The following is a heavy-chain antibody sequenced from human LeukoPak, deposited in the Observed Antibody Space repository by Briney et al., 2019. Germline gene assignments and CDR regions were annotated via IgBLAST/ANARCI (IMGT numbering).Heavy chain of an antibody. CDR1: GGSIRSSTYY. V-gene: IGHV4-39*01. CDR3: ARVRFGEDCLSTSCYKGAFDI. CDR2: IYYSGIT. D-gene: IGHD2-2*02. J-gene: IGHJ3*02. Sequence: SETLSLTCTVSGGSIRSSTYYWGWIRQPPGKGLKWIGSIYYSGITHYAPSLKSRVTISVDTSKNQVSLKLSSVTAADTAVYYCARVRFGEDCLSTSCYKGAFDIWGQGTMVTVSS.